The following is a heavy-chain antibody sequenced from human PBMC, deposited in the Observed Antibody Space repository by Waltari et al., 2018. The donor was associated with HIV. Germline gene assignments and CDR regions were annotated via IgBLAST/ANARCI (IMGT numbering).Heavy chain of an antibody. CDR1: GYTFTSYG. CDR2: ISAYNGNT. J-gene: IGHJ6*02. V-gene: IGHV1-18*01. D-gene: IGHD6-13*01. CDR3: ARAQPYSSPDASRYYYYGMDV. Sequence: QVQLVQSGAEVKKPGASVKVSCKASGYTFTSYGISWVRQAPGQGLEGMGWISAYNGNTNYAQKLQGRVTMTTDTSTSTAYMELRSLRSDDTAVYYCARAQPYSSPDASRYYYYGMDVWGQGTTVTVSS.